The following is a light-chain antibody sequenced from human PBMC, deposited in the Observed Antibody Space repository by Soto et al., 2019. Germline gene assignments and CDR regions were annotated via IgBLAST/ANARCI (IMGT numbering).Light chain of an antibody. Sequence: QSVLTQPPSVSGAPGQRVTISCTGSSSNIGAGYDVHWYQQLPGTAPKLLIYGNSNRPSGVPDRFSGSKSGTSASLAITGLQAEDEADYYFQAYDSSLVVFGGGTKVTVL. CDR1: SSNIGAGYD. CDR2: GNS. CDR3: QAYDSSLVV. V-gene: IGLV1-40*01. J-gene: IGLJ2*01.